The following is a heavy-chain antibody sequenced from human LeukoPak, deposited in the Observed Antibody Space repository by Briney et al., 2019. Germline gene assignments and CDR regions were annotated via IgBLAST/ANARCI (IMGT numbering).Heavy chain of an antibody. CDR3: ARGIRYSSGWYGY. CDR1: GGSFSGYY. V-gene: IGHV4-34*01. Sequence: PSETLSLTCAVYGGSFSGYYWSWIRQPPGKGLEWIGEINHSGSTNYNPSLKSRVTISVDTSKNQFSLKLSSVTAADTAVYYCARGIRYSSGWYGYWGQGTLVTVSS. D-gene: IGHD6-19*01. J-gene: IGHJ4*02. CDR2: INHSGST.